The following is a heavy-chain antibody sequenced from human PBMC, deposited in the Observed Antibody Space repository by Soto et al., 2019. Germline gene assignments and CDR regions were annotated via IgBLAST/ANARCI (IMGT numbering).Heavy chain of an antibody. J-gene: IGHJ6*02. D-gene: IGHD2-8*01. CDR1: GYTFTRYG. CDR2: ISGYNGDT. Sequence: GASVKVSCKASGYTFTRYGISCVRQAPGQGLEWMGWISGYNGDTNYAQKFQDRVSMTIDTSTGTAYTELRSLTSDDTAIYYCAKNGQPPYYYYGLDVWGQGTKVTVSS. V-gene: IGHV1-18*01. CDR3: AKNGQPPYYYYGLDV.